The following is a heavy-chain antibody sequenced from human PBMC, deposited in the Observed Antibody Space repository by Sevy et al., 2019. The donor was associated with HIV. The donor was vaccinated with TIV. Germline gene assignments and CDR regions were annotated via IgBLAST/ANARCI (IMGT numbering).Heavy chain of an antibody. J-gene: IGHJ4*02. CDR2: IYPDDSEI. Sequence: GESLKISCKGSGYKFTSYWIAWVRQMPGKGLEWMGIIYPDDSEIRYSPSLQGQVTISVDKSISTAYLQWTNLKASDTDMYFCARRGYDSSGYPQYYFDYWGQGTLVTVS. D-gene: IGHD3-22*01. CDR3: ARRGYDSSGYPQYYFDY. V-gene: IGHV5-51*01. CDR1: GYKFTSYW.